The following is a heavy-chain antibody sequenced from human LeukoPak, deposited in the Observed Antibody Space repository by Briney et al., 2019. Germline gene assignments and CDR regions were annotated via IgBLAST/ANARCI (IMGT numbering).Heavy chain of an antibody. D-gene: IGHD3-22*01. V-gene: IGHV3-21*01. CDR1: GFTFSSYS. J-gene: IGHJ4*02. CDR3: ARSPPSSYYYDSSGYYLPDY. CDR2: IRSSSSYI. Sequence: GGSLRLSCAASGFTFSSYSMNWVRQAPGKGLEWVSSIRSSSSYIYYADSVKGRFTISRDNAKNSLYLQMNSLRAEDTAVYYCARSPPSSYYYDSSGYYLPDYWGQGTLVTVSS.